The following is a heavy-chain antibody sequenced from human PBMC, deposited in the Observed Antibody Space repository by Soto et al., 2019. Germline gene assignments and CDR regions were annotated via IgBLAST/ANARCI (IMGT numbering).Heavy chain of an antibody. Sequence: SGAASGFTFSDYYMSWIRQAPGKGLEWVSYISSSGSTIYYADSVKGRFTISRDNAKNSLYLQMNSLRAEDTAVYYCARDVRGGILDYWGQGTLVTVSS. CDR2: ISSSGSTI. CDR1: GFTFSDYY. CDR3: ARDVRGGILDY. V-gene: IGHV3-11*01. J-gene: IGHJ4*02.